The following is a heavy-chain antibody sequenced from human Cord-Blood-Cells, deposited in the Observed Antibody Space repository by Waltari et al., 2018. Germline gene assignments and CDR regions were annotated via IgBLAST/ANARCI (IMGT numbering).Heavy chain of an antibody. CDR1: GFTFSSYA. D-gene: IGHD2-2*01. Sequence: QVQLVESGGGVVQPGRSLRLSCAASGFTFSSYAMHWVRQAPGKGLEWVAVISYDGSNKYYADSVKGRFTISRDNSNNTLYLQMNSLRAEDTAVYYCARGDLIVPAATPRDYWGQGTLVTVSS. CDR2: ISYDGSNK. CDR3: ARGDLIVPAATPRDY. J-gene: IGHJ4*02. V-gene: IGHV3-30-3*01.